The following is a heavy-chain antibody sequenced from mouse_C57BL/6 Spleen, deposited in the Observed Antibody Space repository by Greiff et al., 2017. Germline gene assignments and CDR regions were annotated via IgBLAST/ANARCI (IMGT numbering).Heavy chain of an antibody. J-gene: IGHJ2*01. CDR1: GYAFSSYW. D-gene: IGHD2-2*01. Sequence: QVPLQQSGAELVKPGASVKISCKASGYAFSSYWMNWVKQRPGKGLAWIGQIYPGDGDTNYNGKFKGKATLTADKASSTAYMQLSSLPSEDSAVYFCARSGLRRDYFDYWGQGTTLTVSS. V-gene: IGHV1-80*01. CDR3: ARSGLRRDYFDY. CDR2: IYPGDGDT.